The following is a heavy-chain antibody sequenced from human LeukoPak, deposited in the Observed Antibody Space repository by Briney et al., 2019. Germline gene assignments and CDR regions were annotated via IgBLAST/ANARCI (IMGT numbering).Heavy chain of an antibody. CDR2: IYYIGST. J-gene: IGHJ4*02. V-gene: IGHV4-59*01. D-gene: IGHD1-26*01. Sequence: SETLSLTCTVSGGSISSDYWSWIRQPPGKGLEWIGYIYYIGSTNYNPSLKSRITISVDTSKSHFSLKLSSVTAADTAVYYCARVVGATGSSDYWDQGTLVTVSS. CDR1: GGSISSDY. CDR3: ARVVGATGSSDY.